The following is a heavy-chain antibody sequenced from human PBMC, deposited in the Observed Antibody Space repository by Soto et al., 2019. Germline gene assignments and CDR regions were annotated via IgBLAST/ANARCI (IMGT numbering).Heavy chain of an antibody. V-gene: IGHV3-30*18. CDR2: ISYDGSNK. D-gene: IGHD5-18*01. J-gene: IGHJ5*02. CDR3: AKEGTAMVTDGGWFDP. Sequence: QVQLVESGGGVVQPGTSLRLSCAASGFTFSSYGMHWVRQAPGKGLEWVAVISYDGSNKYYADSVKGRFTISRDNSKNTLYLQMNSLRAEDTAVYYCAKEGTAMVTDGGWFDPWGQGTLVTVSS. CDR1: GFTFSSYG.